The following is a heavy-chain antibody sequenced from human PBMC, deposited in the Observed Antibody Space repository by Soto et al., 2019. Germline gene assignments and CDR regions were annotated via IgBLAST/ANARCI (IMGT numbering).Heavy chain of an antibody. CDR1: GGSISSSIYY. Sequence: SETLSLTCTVSGGSISSSIYYWVWIRQPPGKVLEWIGSIYYSGSTYYNPSLKSRVTISVDTSKNQFSLKLSSVTAADTAVYYCARRRMESSGWHPPALNYYGMDVWGQGTTVTVSS. D-gene: IGHD6-19*01. CDR3: ARRRMESSGWHPPALNYYGMDV. J-gene: IGHJ6*02. V-gene: IGHV4-39*01. CDR2: IYYSGST.